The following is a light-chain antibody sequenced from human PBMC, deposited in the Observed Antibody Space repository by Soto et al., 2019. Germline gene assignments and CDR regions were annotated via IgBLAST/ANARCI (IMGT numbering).Light chain of an antibody. J-gene: IGKJ1*01. CDR2: GAY. Sequence: DTVMTQSPATLSVSPGEGATLSCRGSQTINNNLAWYQQKPRQAPRLLIYGAYSRATGIPDTFSGSGSGTDFTPTISSLQSEDFAVYYCQQYNNWPPWTCGQGTKVDI. V-gene: IGKV3D-15*01. CDR1: QTINNN. CDR3: QQYNNWPPWT.